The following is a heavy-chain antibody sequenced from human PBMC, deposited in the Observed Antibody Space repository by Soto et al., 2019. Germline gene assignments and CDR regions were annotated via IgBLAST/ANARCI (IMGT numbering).Heavy chain of an antibody. CDR1: GGSISSGTW. CDR2: IYHSGSP. J-gene: IGHJ5*02. Sequence: SETLSLTCAVSGGSISSGTWWSWVRQPPGRGLEWIGEIYHSGSPNYNPSLRSRVTMSVDKSKNLFSLRLSSVTAADSALYYCARRVPAAPNWFDPWGQGTLVTVSS. D-gene: IGHD2-2*01. CDR3: ARRVPAAPNWFDP. V-gene: IGHV4-4*02.